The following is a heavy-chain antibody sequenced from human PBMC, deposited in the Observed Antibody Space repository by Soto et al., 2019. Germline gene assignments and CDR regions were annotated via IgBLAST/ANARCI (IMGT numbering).Heavy chain of an antibody. CDR3: AREGYVLRYFDWLSYDAVARDYYYGMDV. Sequence: ASVKVSCKASGYTFTSYGISWVRQAPGQGLEWMGWISAYNGNTNYAQKLQGRVTMTTDTSTSTAYMELRSLRSDDTAVYYCAREGYVLRYFDWLSYDAVARDYYYGMDVWGQGTTVTVSS. CDR1: GYTFTSYG. D-gene: IGHD3-9*01. CDR2: ISAYNGNT. V-gene: IGHV1-18*01. J-gene: IGHJ6*02.